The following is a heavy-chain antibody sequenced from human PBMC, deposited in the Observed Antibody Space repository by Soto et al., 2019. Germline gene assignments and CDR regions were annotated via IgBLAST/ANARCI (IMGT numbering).Heavy chain of an antibody. CDR3: ARTTLITGTTLGYYGMDV. Sequence: GASVKVSCKASGGTFSSYGISWVRQAPGQGLEWMGGIIPIFGTANYAQKFQGRVTITADESTSTAYMELSSLRSEDTAVYYCARTTLITGTTLGYYGMDVWGQGTTVTVSS. CDR1: GGTFSSYG. V-gene: IGHV1-69*13. J-gene: IGHJ6*02. D-gene: IGHD1-7*01. CDR2: IIPIFGTA.